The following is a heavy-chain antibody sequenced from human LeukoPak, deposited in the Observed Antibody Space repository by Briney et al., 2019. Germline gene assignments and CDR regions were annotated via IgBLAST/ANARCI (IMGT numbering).Heavy chain of an antibody. Sequence: GASVKVSCKASGGTFSSYAMSWVRQAPGQGLEWMGGIIPIFGTANYAQKFQGRVTITTDESTSTAYMELSSLRSEDTAVYYCATDIPGYSSSWYTYFQHWGQGTLVTVSS. J-gene: IGHJ1*01. CDR1: GGTFSSYA. V-gene: IGHV1-69*05. D-gene: IGHD6-13*01. CDR2: IIPIFGTA. CDR3: ATDIPGYSSSWYTYFQH.